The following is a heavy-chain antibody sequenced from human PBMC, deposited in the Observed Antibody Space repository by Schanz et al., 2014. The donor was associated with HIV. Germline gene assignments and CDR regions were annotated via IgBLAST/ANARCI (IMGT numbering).Heavy chain of an antibody. V-gene: IGHV1-69*13. Sequence: QVQLQQSGAEVKKPGSSVKVSCTASGDGFTTRTISWLRQAPGHALEWMGGIIPIFGAAKNAPKFQGRVTITAAESTSTAYMELTGLNPEDTAIYYCARDDVLDSLASWGQGTLVTVSS. D-gene: IGHD2-21*01. J-gene: IGHJ5*02. CDR1: GDGFTTRT. CDR3: ARDDVLDSLAS. CDR2: IIPIFGAA.